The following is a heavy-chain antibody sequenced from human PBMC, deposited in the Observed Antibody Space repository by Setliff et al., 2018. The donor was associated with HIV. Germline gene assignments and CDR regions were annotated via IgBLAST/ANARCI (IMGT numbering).Heavy chain of an antibody. CDR1: GGSFSSGQYY. J-gene: IGHJ6*03. Sequence: SETLSLTCTVSGGSFSSGQYYWTWIRQPAGKGLEWIGYIYDSGSTNYNPSLKSRVTVSLDTSKNQFSLKLRSVTAADTAVYYCARGIYYYYYYMDVWGKGTTVTVSS. V-gene: IGHV4-61*10. CDR3: ARGIYYYYYYMDV. CDR2: IYDSGST.